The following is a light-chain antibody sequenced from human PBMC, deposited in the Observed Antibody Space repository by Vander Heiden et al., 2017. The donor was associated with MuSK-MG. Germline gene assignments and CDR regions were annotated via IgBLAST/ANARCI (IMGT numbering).Light chain of an antibody. CDR2: AAS. J-gene: IGKJ4*01. V-gene: IGKV1-8*01. CDR3: RQYYSYPPT. CDR1: QGISSY. Sequence: PAPSSFSASTGDRVTITCRASQGISSYLAWYQQKPGKAPKLLIYAASTLQSGVPARFSGSGSGTDFTLTISCLQSEDFATYYCRQYYSYPPTFRGGTKVEIK.